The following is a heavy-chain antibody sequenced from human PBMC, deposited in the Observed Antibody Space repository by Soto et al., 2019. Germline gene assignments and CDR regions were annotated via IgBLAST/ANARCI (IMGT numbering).Heavy chain of an antibody. D-gene: IGHD1-7*01. Sequence: EVQLVECGGGLVKPGGSLRLSCAASGFTFSDAWMNWARQAPGKGLEWVGRIKSQVYGGTTDYSAPVKGRFTISRDDSTATMYLQMNSLETEDTGVYYCTSHDATEQNFVPYWGQGTLVTVSS. V-gene: IGHV3-15*07. CDR3: TSHDATEQNFVPY. CDR2: IKSQVYGGTT. CDR1: GFTFSDAW. J-gene: IGHJ4*02.